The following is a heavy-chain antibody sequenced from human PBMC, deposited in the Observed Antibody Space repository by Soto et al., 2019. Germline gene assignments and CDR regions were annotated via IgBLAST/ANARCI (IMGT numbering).Heavy chain of an antibody. Sequence: GASVKVSCKASGYTFTGYYMHWVRQAPGQGLEWMGWINPNSGGTNYAQKFQGRVTMTRDTSISTAYMELSRLRSDDTAVYYCAIHSSSWYRSARNNQKYNWFDPWGQGTLVTVSS. CDR1: GYTFTGYY. J-gene: IGHJ5*02. CDR2: INPNSGGT. D-gene: IGHD6-13*01. CDR3: AIHSSSWYRSARNNQKYNWFDP. V-gene: IGHV1-2*02.